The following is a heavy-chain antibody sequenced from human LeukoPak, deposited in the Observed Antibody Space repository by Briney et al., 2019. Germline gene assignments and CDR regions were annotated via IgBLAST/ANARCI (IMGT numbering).Heavy chain of an antibody. V-gene: IGHV3-7*04. CDR2: IKLDGSEK. J-gene: IGHJ4*02. Sequence: AGGSLRLSCAASGFTFSNAWMSWVRQAPGKGLEWVANIKLDGSEKSYVDSVKGRFTISRDNAKSSLYLQMNSLRDEDTGVYYCARAYSYVLYWGQGTLVTVSS. CDR1: GFTFSNAW. D-gene: IGHD5-18*01. CDR3: ARAYSYVLY.